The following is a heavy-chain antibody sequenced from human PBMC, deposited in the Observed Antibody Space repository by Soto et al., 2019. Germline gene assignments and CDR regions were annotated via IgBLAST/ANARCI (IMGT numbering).Heavy chain of an antibody. J-gene: IGHJ4*02. D-gene: IGHD1-7*01. CDR2: MSYDGSNK. V-gene: IGHV3-30*18. Sequence: QVQLVESGGVVVQPERSLRLSCAASGFTFSGYAMHGVRQAPGTGLEWVAVMSYDGSNKYSADSVKGRFTISRDNSKNTLYLQMNSMRAEDTAVYYCAKVGYNWNYVGFDYWGQVTLVTVSS. CDR3: AKVGYNWNYVGFDY. CDR1: GFTFSGYA.